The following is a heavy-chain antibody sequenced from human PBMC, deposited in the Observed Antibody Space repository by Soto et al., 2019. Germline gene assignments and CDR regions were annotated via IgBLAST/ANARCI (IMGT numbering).Heavy chain of an antibody. CDR3: ARIPGLGEWLVNYYYYGMDV. D-gene: IGHD6-19*01. J-gene: IGHJ6*02. CDR2: IYYSGST. V-gene: IGHV4-59*01. CDR1: GGSISSYY. Sequence: PSETLSLTCTVSGGSISSYYWSWIRQPPGKGLEWIGYIYYSGSTNYNPSLKSRVNISEDTSKNQFSLKLSSVTAADTAVYYFARIPGLGEWLVNYYYYGMDVWGQGTTVTVSS.